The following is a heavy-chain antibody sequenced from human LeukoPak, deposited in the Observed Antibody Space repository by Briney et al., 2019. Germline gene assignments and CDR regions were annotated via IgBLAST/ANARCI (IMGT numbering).Heavy chain of an antibody. D-gene: IGHD3-10*01. J-gene: IGHJ4*02. Sequence: SGTLSLTCAVYGGSFSGYYWSWVRQPPGKGLEWIGEINHSGSTNYNPSLKSRVTISVDTSKNQFSLKLSSVTAADTAVYYCARGVPGYWGQGSLVTVSS. V-gene: IGHV4-34*01. CDR1: GGSFSGYY. CDR2: INHSGST. CDR3: ARGVPGY.